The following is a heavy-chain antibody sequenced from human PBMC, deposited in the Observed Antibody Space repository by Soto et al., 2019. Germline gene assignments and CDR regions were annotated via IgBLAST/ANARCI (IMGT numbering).Heavy chain of an antibody. Sequence: GGSLRLSCAASGFTFSSYAMSWVRQAPGKGLEWVSAIIGSAGNTYYAGSVKGRFTISRENAKNTLYLQMNSLRAEDTAVYYCARESAGRDEFESSGDFDYWGQGTLVTVSS. J-gene: IGHJ4*02. CDR1: GFTFSSYA. CDR3: ARESAGRDEFESSGDFDY. V-gene: IGHV3-23*01. CDR2: IIGSAGNT. D-gene: IGHD3-22*01.